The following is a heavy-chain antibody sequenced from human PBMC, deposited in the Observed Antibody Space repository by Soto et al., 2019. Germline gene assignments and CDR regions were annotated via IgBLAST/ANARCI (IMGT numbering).Heavy chain of an antibody. CDR3: AREHYGEAGAFDI. D-gene: IGHD4-17*01. V-gene: IGHV3-33*01. CDR2: IWYDGSNK. J-gene: IGHJ3*02. CDR1: GFTFSSYG. Sequence: GGSLRLSCAASGFTFSSYGMHWVRQAPGKGLEWVAVIWYDGSNKYYADSVKGRFTISRDNSKNTLYLQMNSLRAEDTAVYYCAREHYGEAGAFDIWGQGTMVTVSS.